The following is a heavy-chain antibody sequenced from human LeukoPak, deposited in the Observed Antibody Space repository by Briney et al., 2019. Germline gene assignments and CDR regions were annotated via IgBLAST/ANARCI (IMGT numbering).Heavy chain of an antibody. CDR1: GGSIKDYR. V-gene: IGHV4-59*12. D-gene: IGHD6-19*01. CDR3: ARTVAGKLVFDD. Sequence: SETLSLTCSVSGGSIKDYRWSWIRQPPGKGLEYIGFVYYSASTNYNPSLKSRVTMSLDTSKNQFSLKLSSVTAADTAMYYCARTVAGKLVFDDWGQGTLVTVSS. J-gene: IGHJ4*02. CDR2: VYYSAST.